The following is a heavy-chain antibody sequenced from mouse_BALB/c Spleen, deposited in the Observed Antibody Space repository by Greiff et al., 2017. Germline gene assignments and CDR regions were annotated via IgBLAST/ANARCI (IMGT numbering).Heavy chain of an antibody. CDR1: GFTFSSFG. CDR3: ARSGTRYFDV. V-gene: IGHV5-17*02. J-gene: IGHJ1*01. D-gene: IGHD4-1*01. Sequence: EVKVVESGGGLVQPGGSRKLSCAASGFTFSSFGMHWVRQAPEKGLEWVAYISSGSSTIYYADTVKGRFTISRDNPKNTLFLQMTSLRSEDTAMYYCARSGTRYFDVWGAGTTVTVSS. CDR2: ISSGSSTI.